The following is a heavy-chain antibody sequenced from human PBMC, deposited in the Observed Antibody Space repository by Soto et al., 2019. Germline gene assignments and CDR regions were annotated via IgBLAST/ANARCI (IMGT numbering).Heavy chain of an antibody. CDR1: GFSLSTSGVG. V-gene: IGHV2-5*02. CDR3: AHLAAAATAGLYFDY. Sequence: QITLKESGPTLVKPTQTLTLTCSLSGFSLSTSGVGVGWIRQPPGKALEWLALIYWDGGERYSPSLKSRLTISKDTSKNQVFLTMTNMDPVDTATYFCAHLAAAATAGLYFDYWGQGTLVTVSS. D-gene: IGHD1-1*01. J-gene: IGHJ4*02. CDR2: IYWDGGE.